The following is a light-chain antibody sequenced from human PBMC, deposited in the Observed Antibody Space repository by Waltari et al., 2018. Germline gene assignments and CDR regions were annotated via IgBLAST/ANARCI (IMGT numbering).Light chain of an antibody. CDR1: NPATARKN. CDR2: KNN. J-gene: IGLJ3*02. CDR3: AAWDHSLGGPV. Sequence: QSVVTQPPSASGAPGQRFTISCSVSNPATARKNECWYQQFPGLAPKPLIYKNNQRPSGVPDRFSGSKSGTSASRAISGLRSEDEADYFCAAWDHSLGGPVFGGGTKLTVL. V-gene: IGLV1-47*01.